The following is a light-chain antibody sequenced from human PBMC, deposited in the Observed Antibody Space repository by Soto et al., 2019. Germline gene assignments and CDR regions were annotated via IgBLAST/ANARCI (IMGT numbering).Light chain of an antibody. CDR2: EAS. V-gene: IGKV1-39*01. J-gene: IGKJ2*01. CDR1: QNINKN. CDR3: QQSSQTPYT. Sequence: DIQMTQSPSSLSASVGDSVTISCRASQNINKNLNWYQQKSGKAPSLLIYEASTFQSGVPSRFSGSGSGTDFTLAITNLQPEDLATYYCQQSSQTPYTFAQGTKLEI.